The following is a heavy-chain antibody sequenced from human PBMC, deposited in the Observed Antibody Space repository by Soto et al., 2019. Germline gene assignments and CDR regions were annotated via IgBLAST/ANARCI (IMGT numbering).Heavy chain of an antibody. Sequence: PGGSLRLSCAASGFTFSDYYMSWIRQAPGKGLEWVSYISSSSSYTNYADSVKGRFTISRDNAKNSLYLQMNSLRAEDTAVYYCARPFGIAAAGTSRVGMDVWGQGTTVTVSS. CDR1: GFTFSDYY. CDR3: ARPFGIAAAGTSRVGMDV. V-gene: IGHV3-11*03. J-gene: IGHJ6*02. D-gene: IGHD6-13*01. CDR2: ISSSSSYT.